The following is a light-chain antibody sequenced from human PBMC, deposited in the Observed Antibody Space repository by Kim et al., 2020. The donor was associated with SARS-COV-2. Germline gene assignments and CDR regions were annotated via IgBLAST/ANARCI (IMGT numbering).Light chain of an antibody. J-gene: IGKJ4*01. V-gene: IGKV4-1*01. CDR2: LAS. CDR3: QQYYSTPPT. CDR1: QSVLYSSNNKNY. Sequence: DIVMTQSPDSLAVSLGERATINCKSSQSVLYSSNNKNYLAWYQQKPGQPPKLLIYLASTRESGVPDRFSGSGSGTDFTLTISSLQAEDVAVYYCQQYYSTPPTFGGGTKV.